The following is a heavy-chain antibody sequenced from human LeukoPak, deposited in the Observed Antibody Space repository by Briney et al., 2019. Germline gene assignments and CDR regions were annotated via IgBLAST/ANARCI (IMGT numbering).Heavy chain of an antibody. D-gene: IGHD3-9*01. CDR2: ISYDGSNK. CDR3: AKSFNLRYFEPRDAFDM. Sequence: GGSLRLSCAASGFTFSSYGMHWVRQAPGKGLEWVAVISYDGSNKHYADSVKGRFTISRDNSKNTLYVQMNSLRIEDTAVYYCAKSFNLRYFEPRDAFDMWGQGTMVTVSS. CDR1: GFTFSSYG. V-gene: IGHV3-30*18. J-gene: IGHJ3*02.